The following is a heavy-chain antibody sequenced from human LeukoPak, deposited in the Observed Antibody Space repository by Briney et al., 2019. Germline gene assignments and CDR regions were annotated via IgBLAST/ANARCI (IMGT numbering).Heavy chain of an antibody. D-gene: IGHD6-19*01. CDR2: IYYSGST. J-gene: IGHJ4*02. Sequence: PSETLSLTCTVSGGPISSYYWSWIRQPPGKGLEWIGYIYYSGSTNYNPSLKSRVTISVDTSKNQFSLKLSSVTAADTAVYYCARERVAVYYFDYWGQGTLVTVSS. CDR3: ARERVAVYYFDY. CDR1: GGPISSYY. V-gene: IGHV4-59*01.